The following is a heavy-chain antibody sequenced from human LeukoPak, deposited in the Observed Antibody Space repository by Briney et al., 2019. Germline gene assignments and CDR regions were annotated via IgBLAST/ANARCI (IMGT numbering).Heavy chain of an antibody. CDR1: GGSFSGYY. V-gene: IGHV4-34*01. D-gene: IGHD3-22*01. CDR3: ARGKRGKGLKTYYYDSSGYWPIDY. CDR2: INHSGST. J-gene: IGHJ4*02. Sequence: PSETLSLTCAVYGGSFSGYYWSWIRQPPGKGLEWIGEINHSGSTNYNPSLKSRVTISVDTSKNQFSLTLSSVTAADTAVYYCARGKRGKGLKTYYYDSSGYWPIDYWGQGTLVTVSS.